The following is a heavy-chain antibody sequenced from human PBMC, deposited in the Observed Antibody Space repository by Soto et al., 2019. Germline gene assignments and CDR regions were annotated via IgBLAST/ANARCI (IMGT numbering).Heavy chain of an antibody. J-gene: IGHJ4*02. D-gene: IGHD2-15*01. Sequence: ASVKVSCKASGYTFTSYYMHWVLQAPGQGLEWMGIINPSGGSTSYAQKFQGRVTMTRDTSTSTVYMELSSLRSEDTAVYYCARDTRLARVVVVAATFDYWGQGTLVTVSS. CDR2: INPSGGST. CDR1: GYTFTSYY. V-gene: IGHV1-46*01. CDR3: ARDTRLARVVVVAATFDY.